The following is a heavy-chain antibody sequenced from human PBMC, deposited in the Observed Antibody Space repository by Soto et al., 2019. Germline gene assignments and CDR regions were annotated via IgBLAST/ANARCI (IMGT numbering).Heavy chain of an antibody. D-gene: IGHD1-26*01. Sequence: QVQLVQSGAEVKKPGSSVKVSCKASGGTFSSYATSWVRQAPGQGLEWMGGIIPIFGTANYAQKFQGRVTITADESTSTAYMELSSLRSEDTAVYYCARGSITRLKYSGSYFNYWGQGTLVTVSS. CDR2: IIPIFGTA. CDR3: ARGSITRLKYSGSYFNY. V-gene: IGHV1-69*01. J-gene: IGHJ4*02. CDR1: GGTFSSYA.